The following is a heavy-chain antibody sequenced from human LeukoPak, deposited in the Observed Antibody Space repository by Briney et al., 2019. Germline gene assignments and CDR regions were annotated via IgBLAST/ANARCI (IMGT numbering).Heavy chain of an antibody. J-gene: IGHJ6*02. D-gene: IGHD6-13*01. CDR3: ARFSSNYYYYGMDV. Sequence: SETLSLTCTVSGGSISSYYWSWIRQPPGKGLEWIGFIYYTGSTSYNPSLKSRVSISADTSKNQFSLRLSSVAAADTAVYYCARFSSNYYYYGMDVWGLGTTVTVSS. CDR2: IYYTGST. CDR1: GGSISSYY. V-gene: IGHV4-59*01.